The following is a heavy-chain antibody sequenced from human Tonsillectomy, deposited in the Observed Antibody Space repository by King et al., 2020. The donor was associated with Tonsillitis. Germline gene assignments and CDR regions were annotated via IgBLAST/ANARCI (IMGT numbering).Heavy chain of an antibody. CDR2: INHSGST. D-gene: IGHD4-11*01. CDR1: GGSFSDYY. J-gene: IGHJ6*02. Sequence: VQLQQWGAGLLKPSETLSLTCAVYGGSFSDYYWSWIRQPPGKGLEWIGEINHSGSTNYSPSLTRRVTIPVATSKNQFSLKLSSVTAADTAVYYFARGIPIRNYPTGDYYYGMDVWGQGTTVTVSS. CDR3: ARGIPIRNYPTGDYYYGMDV. V-gene: IGHV4-34*01.